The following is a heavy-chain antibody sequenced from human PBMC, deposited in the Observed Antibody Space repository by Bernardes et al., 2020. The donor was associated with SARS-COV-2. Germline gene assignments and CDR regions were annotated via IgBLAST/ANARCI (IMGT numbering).Heavy chain of an antibody. V-gene: IGHV4-59*08. Sequence: SETLSLTCTVSGGSISRYYWSWIRQPPGKGLECIGYTYYSGSTNYNPSLKSRVSISVDTSKNQFSLNLTSVTAADTAVYYCARLSSGYYDVLTGQNPNDAFDFCGQGTMVTVSS. D-gene: IGHD3-9*01. J-gene: IGHJ3*01. CDR3: ARLSSGYYDVLTGQNPNDAFDF. CDR1: GGSISRYY. CDR2: TYYSGST.